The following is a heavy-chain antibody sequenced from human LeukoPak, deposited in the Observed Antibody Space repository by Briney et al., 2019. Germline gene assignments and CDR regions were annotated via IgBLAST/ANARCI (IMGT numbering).Heavy chain of an antibody. CDR1: GFTFCNYW. Sequence: PGGSLRLSCAASGFTFCNYWMHWVRQAPGKGLVWVSRINSDGSSTRYADSVKGRFTISRDNAKNTLYLQMNSLRAEDTAVYYCARDPSVSSGWYSTFDYWGQGTLVTVSS. CDR3: ARDPSVSSGWYSTFDY. CDR2: INSDGSST. D-gene: IGHD6-19*01. J-gene: IGHJ4*02. V-gene: IGHV3-74*01.